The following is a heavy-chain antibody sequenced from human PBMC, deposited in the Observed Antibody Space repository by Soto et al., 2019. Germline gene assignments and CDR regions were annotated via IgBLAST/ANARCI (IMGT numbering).Heavy chain of an antibody. CDR1: GYTFTSYD. J-gene: IGHJ6*03. V-gene: IGHV1-8*01. CDR2: MNPNSGNT. CDR3: ARAERITIFGVVTNYYYYMDV. D-gene: IGHD3-3*01. Sequence: ASVKVSCKASGYTFTSYDINWVRQATGQGLEWMGWMNPNSGNTGYAQKFQGRVTMTRNTSTSTAYMELSSLRSEDTAVYYCARAERITIFGVVTNYYYYMDVWGKGTTVTVSS.